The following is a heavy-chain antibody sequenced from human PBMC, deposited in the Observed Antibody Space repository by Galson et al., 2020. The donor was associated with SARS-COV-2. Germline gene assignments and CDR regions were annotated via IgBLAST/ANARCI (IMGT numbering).Heavy chain of an antibody. V-gene: IGHV3-30*03. J-gene: IGHJ4*02. CDR1: GFTFSSYG. Sequence: GESLKISCAASGFTFSSYGMHWVRQAPGKGLEWVAVISYDGSNKYYADSVKGRFTISRDNSKNTLYLQMNSPRAEDTAVYYCARDRADSSGWFGYFDYWGQGTLVTVSS. CDR3: ARDRADSSGWFGYFDY. D-gene: IGHD6-19*01. CDR2: ISYDGSNK.